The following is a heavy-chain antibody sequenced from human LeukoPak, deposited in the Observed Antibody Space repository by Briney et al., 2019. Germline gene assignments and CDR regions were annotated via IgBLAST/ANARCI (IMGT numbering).Heavy chain of an antibody. J-gene: IGHJ4*02. V-gene: IGHV4-4*02. CDR2: IYYSGST. D-gene: IGHD6-19*01. CDR1: GGSISSSNW. Sequence: PSETLSLTCAVSGGSISSSNWWSWVRQPPGKGLEWIGSIYYSGSTYYNPSLKSRVTISVDTSKNQFSLKLSSVTAADTAVYYCARRLAVAPISRPFDYWGQGTLVTVSS. CDR3: ARRLAVAPISRPFDY.